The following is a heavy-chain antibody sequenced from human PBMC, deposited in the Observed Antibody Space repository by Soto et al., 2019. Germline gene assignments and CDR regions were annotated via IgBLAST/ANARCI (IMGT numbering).Heavy chain of an antibody. CDR3: ARVGGINWFDP. D-gene: IGHD3-16*01. V-gene: IGHV4-61*08. CDR1: GGSISSGDYY. Sequence: SETLSLTCTVSGGSISSGDYYWSWIRQPPGRGLEWIGYIYNSGTTKYNPSLKSRVTISVDTSKNQFSLKLSSVTAADTAVYYCARVGGINWFDPWGQGTLVTVSS. CDR2: IYNSGTT. J-gene: IGHJ5*02.